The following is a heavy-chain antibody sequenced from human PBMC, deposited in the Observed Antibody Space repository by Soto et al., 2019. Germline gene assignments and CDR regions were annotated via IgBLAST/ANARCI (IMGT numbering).Heavy chain of an antibody. D-gene: IGHD1-26*01. CDR3: AKDFSGSFDY. CDR2: ISWDGGST. J-gene: IGHJ4*02. CDR1: GFTFDDYT. V-gene: IGHV3-43*01. Sequence: PGGSLRLSCAASGFTFDDYTMHWVRQAPGKGLEWVSLISWDGGSTYYADSVKGRFTISRDNSKNSLYLQMNSLRTEDTALYYCAKDFSGSFDYWGQGTLVTVSS.